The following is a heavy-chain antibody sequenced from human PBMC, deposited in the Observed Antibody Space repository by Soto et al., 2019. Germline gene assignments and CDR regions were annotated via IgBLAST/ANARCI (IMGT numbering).Heavy chain of an antibody. CDR2: INASNGNT. CDR1: GYIFTDYY. CDR3: ARDLGGWPDY. V-gene: IGHV1-3*01. J-gene: IGHJ4*02. D-gene: IGHD2-15*01. Sequence: ASVKVSCKASGYIFTDYYMHWVRQAPGQRLEWMGWINASNGNTKYAQKFQGRVTITRDTSASTAYMELSSLRSEDTAVYYCARDLGGWPDYWGQGTLVTVSS.